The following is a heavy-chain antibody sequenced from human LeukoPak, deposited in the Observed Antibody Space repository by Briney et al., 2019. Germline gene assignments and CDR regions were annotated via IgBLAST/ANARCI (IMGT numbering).Heavy chain of an antibody. CDR1: GYTFTSYY. D-gene: IGHD3-9*01. CDR2: INPSGGST. CDR3: ARDQPGGRYFDWLTPMDV. V-gene: IGHV1-46*01. Sequence: GASVKVSCKASGYTFTSYYMHWVRQAPGQGLEWMGIINPSGGSTSYAQKFRGRVTMTRDTSTSTVYMELSSLRSEDTAVYYCARDQPGGRYFDWLTPMDVWGQGTTVTVSS. J-gene: IGHJ6*02.